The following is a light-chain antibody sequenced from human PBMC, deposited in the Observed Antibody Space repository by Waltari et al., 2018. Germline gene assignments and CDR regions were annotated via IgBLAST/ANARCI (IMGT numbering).Light chain of an antibody. CDR1: QSVLYSSSNKSY. CDR3: QQYGSSLTF. CDR2: WAS. J-gene: IGKJ2*01. Sequence: DIVMTQSPDSLAVSLGGRATINCKSSQSVLYSSSNKSYLTWYQQKPGQPPKLLIYWASTRESGVPDRFSGSGSGTDFTLTISRLEPEDFAVYYCQQYGSSLTFFGQGTKLEIK. V-gene: IGKV4-1*01.